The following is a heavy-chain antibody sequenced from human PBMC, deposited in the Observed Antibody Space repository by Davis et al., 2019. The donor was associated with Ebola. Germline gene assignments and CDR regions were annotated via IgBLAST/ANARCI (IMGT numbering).Heavy chain of an antibody. Sequence: GESLKISCAASGFTVSSNYMSWVRQAPGKGLEWVSVIYSGGSTYYADSVKGRFTISRDNSKNTLYLQMNSLRAEDTAVYYCARVQWELLLPNDYWGQGTLVTVSS. J-gene: IGHJ4*02. V-gene: IGHV3-53*05. CDR3: ARVQWELLLPNDY. CDR2: IYSGGST. D-gene: IGHD1-26*01. CDR1: GFTVSSNY.